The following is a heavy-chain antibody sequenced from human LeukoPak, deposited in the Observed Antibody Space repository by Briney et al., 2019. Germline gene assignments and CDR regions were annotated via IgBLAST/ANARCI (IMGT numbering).Heavy chain of an antibody. J-gene: IGHJ4*02. CDR2: IRSIAYGGTT. D-gene: IGHD3-22*01. Sequence: GGSLRLSCTTSGFTFGDYAMSWVRQAPGKGLEWVGFIRSIAYGGTTEYAASVKGRFTISRDDSKSIAYLQMNSLKNEDTAVYYCARDLARRYYDSSGYYYGSNWGQGTLVTVSS. V-gene: IGHV3-49*04. CDR1: GFTFGDYA. CDR3: ARDLARRYYDSSGYYYGSN.